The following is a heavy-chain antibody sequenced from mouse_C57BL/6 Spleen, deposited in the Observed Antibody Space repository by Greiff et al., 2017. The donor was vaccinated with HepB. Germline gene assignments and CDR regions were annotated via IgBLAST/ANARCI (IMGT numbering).Heavy chain of an antibody. CDR1: GYAFSSYW. J-gene: IGHJ4*01. D-gene: IGHD1-1*01. CDR2: IYPGDGDT. Sequence: VQLQQSGAELVKPGASVKISCKASGYAFSSYWMNWVKQRPGKGLEWIGQIYPGDGDTNYNGKFKGKATLTADKSSSTAYMQLSSLTSEDSAVYFCARGANTVVAPYAMDYWGQGTSVTVSS. CDR3: ARGANTVVAPYAMDY. V-gene: IGHV1-80*01.